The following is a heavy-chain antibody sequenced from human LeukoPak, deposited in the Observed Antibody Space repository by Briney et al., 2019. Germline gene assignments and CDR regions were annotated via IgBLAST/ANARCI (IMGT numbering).Heavy chain of an antibody. CDR3: ARDLGYCTNGVCHTRFDY. CDR2: INSGGSGT. Sequence: GGSLRLSCAASGFAFSSNWMHWVRQTPGKGLVWVSRINSGGSGTSYAGSVEGRFTISRDNAKNTLYLQMNSLRAEDTAVYYCARDLGYCTNGVCHTRFDYWGQGTLVAVSS. CDR1: GFAFSSNW. V-gene: IGHV3-74*01. D-gene: IGHD2-8*01. J-gene: IGHJ4*02.